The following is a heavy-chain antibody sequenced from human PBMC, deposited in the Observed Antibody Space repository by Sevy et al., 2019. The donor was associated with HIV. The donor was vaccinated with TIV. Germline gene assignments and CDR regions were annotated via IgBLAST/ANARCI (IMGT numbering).Heavy chain of an antibody. J-gene: IGHJ4*02. CDR1: GFTFSSYG. V-gene: IGHV3-33*01. D-gene: IGHD2-21*02. CDR3: ARDWTSYCGGDCYSDY. Sequence: GGSLRLSCAASGFTFSSYGMHWVRQAPGKGLEWMAVIWYDGSNKYYADSVKGRFTISRDNSKNTLYLQMNSLRAEDTAVYHCARDWTSYCGGDCYSDYWGQGTLVTVSS. CDR2: IWYDGSNK.